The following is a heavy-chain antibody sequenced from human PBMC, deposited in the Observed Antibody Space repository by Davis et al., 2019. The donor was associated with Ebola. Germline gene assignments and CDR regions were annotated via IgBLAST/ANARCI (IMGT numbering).Heavy chain of an antibody. CDR2: ISAYNGNT. Sequence: SVKVSCKASGYTFTSYGISWVRQAPGQGLEWMGWISAYNGNTNYAQKLQGRVTMTTDTSTSTAYMELSRLRSDDTAVYYCARVGEVVTTFDYWGQGTLVTVSS. CDR1: GYTFTSYG. J-gene: IGHJ4*02. D-gene: IGHD3-22*01. CDR3: ARVGEVVTTFDY. V-gene: IGHV1-18*01.